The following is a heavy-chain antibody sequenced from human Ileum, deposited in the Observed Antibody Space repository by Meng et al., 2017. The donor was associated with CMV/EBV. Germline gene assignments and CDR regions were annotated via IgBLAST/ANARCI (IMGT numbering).Heavy chain of an antibody. J-gene: IGHJ6*02. D-gene: IGHD5-12*01. Sequence: GESLKISCAASGFTFSDYAMSWVRQAPGKGLEWVSSISGGGGSTDYADLVKGRFAISRDNSDNILFLQVHILRADDTAVYYRAKTGFEAGRTGGLYYYYYDMDVWGQGTTVTVSS. CDR1: GFTFSDYA. V-gene: IGHV3-23*01. CDR3: AKTGFEAGRTGGLYYYYYDMDV. CDR2: ISGGGGST.